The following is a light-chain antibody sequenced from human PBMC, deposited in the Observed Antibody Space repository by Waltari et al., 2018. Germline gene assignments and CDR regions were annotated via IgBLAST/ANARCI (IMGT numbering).Light chain of an antibody. CDR3: QAWDSSTAV. CDR1: KLGDKY. Sequence: SYELTQPPSVSVSPGQTASITCSGDKLGDKYACWYQQKPGQSPVLVIYQDSKRPSGIPERLSGSNSGNTATLTISGTQAMDEADYYCQAWDSSTAVFGTGTKVTAL. V-gene: IGLV3-1*01. J-gene: IGLJ1*01. CDR2: QDS.